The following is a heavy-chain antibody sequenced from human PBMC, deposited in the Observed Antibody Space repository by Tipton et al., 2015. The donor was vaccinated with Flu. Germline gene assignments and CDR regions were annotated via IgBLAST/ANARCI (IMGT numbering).Heavy chain of an antibody. V-gene: IGHV3-30*18. Sequence: RSLRLSCAASGFTFSRYGIHWVRQVPGKGLEWVADISYDGGTRHYADSVKGRFTVSRDNSKNTVFLQLSSLRGEDTAVYYCAKPSVALEYGDYVPEDWGQGTLVTVSS. CDR1: GFTFSRYG. D-gene: IGHD4-17*01. CDR2: ISYDGGTR. J-gene: IGHJ4*02. CDR3: AKPSVALEYGDYVPED.